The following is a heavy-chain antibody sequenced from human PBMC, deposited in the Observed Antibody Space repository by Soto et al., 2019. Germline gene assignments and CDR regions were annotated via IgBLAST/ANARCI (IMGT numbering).Heavy chain of an antibody. V-gene: IGHV4-31*03. CDR3: ARGRQVGPSSGRFDP. CDR1: GDSIKSGSVY. Sequence: QVHLQESGPGLVKPSQTLSLTCSVNGDSIKSGSVYWSWIRQSPGKGLEYIGYITFSGMTFQNTSLKSRVTMSVDTPKIQFSLEVRSVTAADTAVYYCARGRQVGPSSGRFDPWGQGTLVTVSS. D-gene: IGHD3-10*01. CDR2: ITFSGMT. J-gene: IGHJ5*02.